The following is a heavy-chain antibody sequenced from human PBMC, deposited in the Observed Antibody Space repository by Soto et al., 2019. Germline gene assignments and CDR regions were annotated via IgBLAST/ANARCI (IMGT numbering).Heavy chain of an antibody. D-gene: IGHD3-16*01. CDR1: GFTFSTYA. J-gene: IGHJ4*02. Sequence: PGGSLRLSCAASGFTFSTYAMNWVRQAPWKGPEWVSGISSGERTYYADSVKGRFIISRDNSKNTLYLQMNSLRAQDTAVYYCAKEGGRGGGSFDYWGQGTLVTVSS. CDR3: AKEGGRGGGSFDY. V-gene: IGHV3-23*01. CDR2: ISSGERT.